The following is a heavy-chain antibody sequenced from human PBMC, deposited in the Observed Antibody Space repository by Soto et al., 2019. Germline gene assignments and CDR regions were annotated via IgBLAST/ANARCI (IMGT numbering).Heavy chain of an antibody. CDR3: ARDRGSYGMDV. CDR2: VSPIGTP. V-gene: IGHV4-31*03. Sequence: QVQLQESGPGLVKPSQTLSLTCSVSGDSISGGYYWSWIRQHSGKGLEWIGYVSPIGTPYYSPSLSSRVSISMHTSKNQLSLEVRSVSAADTAVYYCARDRGSYGMDVWGQGTTVTVSS. J-gene: IGHJ6*02. CDR1: GDSISGGYY.